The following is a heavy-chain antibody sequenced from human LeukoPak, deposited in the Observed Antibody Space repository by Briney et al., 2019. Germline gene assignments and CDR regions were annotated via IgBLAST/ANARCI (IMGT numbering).Heavy chain of an antibody. D-gene: IGHD3-22*01. Sequence: SETLSLTCTVSGVSISSYYWSWIRQPPGKGLEWIGYIYYSGSTNYNPSLKSRVTISVDTSKNQFSLKLSSVTAADTAVYYCARGAYDSSGYAYYYYYGMDVWGQGTTVTVSS. CDR2: IYYSGST. CDR3: ARGAYDSSGYAYYYYYGMDV. CDR1: GVSISSYY. J-gene: IGHJ6*02. V-gene: IGHV4-59*01.